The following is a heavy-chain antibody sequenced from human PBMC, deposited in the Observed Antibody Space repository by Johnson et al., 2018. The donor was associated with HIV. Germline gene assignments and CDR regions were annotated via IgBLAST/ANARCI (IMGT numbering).Heavy chain of an antibody. Sequence: QVHLVESGGGVVQPGRSLRLSCPASGFTFRSYAMHWVRQAPGKGLEWVAVISYDGSNKYYADSVKGRFPISRYNSKNTLYLEMNTLRAEDTAVYYCARGSRYTYDNDDAHVLHAFDIWGQGTMVTVSS. CDR2: ISYDGSNK. D-gene: IGHD3-22*01. CDR3: ARGSRYTYDNDDAHVLHAFDI. V-gene: IGHV3-30*04. CDR1: GFTFRSYA. J-gene: IGHJ3*02.